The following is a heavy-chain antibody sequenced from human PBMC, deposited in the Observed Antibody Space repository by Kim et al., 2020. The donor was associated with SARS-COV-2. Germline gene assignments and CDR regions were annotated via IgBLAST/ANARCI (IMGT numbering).Heavy chain of an antibody. J-gene: IGHJ4*02. Sequence: SADSVKGRFTISRDNSKNTLYLQMNSLRAEDTAVYYCARGRGGYDSYFDYWGQGTLVTVSS. CDR3: ARGRGGYDSYFDY. D-gene: IGHD5-12*01. V-gene: IGHV3-30*01.